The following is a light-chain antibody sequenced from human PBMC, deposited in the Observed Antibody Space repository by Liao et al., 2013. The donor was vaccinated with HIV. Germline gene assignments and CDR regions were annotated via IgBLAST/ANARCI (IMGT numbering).Light chain of an antibody. CDR2: EDT. J-gene: IGLJ2*01. Sequence: SYEMTQPPSVSVSPGQTASVTCSGDGLGDKYVSWYQQRPGHSPILVIYEDTKRPSGIPERFSGSKSGNTATLTISGTQAMDEADYYCQAWDIRTGVFGGGTKLTVL. CDR3: QAWDIRTGV. CDR1: GLGDKY. V-gene: IGLV3-1*01.